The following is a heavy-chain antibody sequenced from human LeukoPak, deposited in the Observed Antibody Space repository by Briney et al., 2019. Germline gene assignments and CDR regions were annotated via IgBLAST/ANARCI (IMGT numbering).Heavy chain of an antibody. D-gene: IGHD5-12*01. Sequence: SETLSLTCTVHGDSISCYYWSWIRQPPGKGLEWIGYIYYSESTNYNPSLKSRVNISVDTSKNQFSLKLSSVTAADTAVYYCARGGEYSGYVIFDYWGQGTLVTVSS. CDR1: GDSISCYY. V-gene: IGHV4-59*01. CDR3: ARGGEYSGYVIFDY. J-gene: IGHJ4*02. CDR2: IYYSEST.